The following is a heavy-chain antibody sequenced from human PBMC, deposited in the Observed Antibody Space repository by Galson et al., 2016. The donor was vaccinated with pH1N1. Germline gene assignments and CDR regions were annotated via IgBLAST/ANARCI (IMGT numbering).Heavy chain of an antibody. D-gene: IGHD7-27*01. CDR3: ARDTPNWDDALHI. Sequence: DWDDDKYYSTSLKTRLTISKDTSKNQVVLTMTNMDPVDTATYYCARDTPNWDDALHIWGQGPMVTVSS. V-gene: IGHV2-70*01. J-gene: IGHJ3*02. CDR2: DWDDDK.